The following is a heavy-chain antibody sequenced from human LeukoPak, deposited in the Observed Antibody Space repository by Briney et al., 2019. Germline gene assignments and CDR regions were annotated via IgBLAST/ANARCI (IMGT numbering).Heavy chain of an antibody. Sequence: GGSLRLSCTASGFTFSNYAMSWVRQAPGRGLEWVSTISGSGANTYYADSVKGRFTISRDNSKNTLYLQMNSLRADDTAIYYCAKGRALEVVAAFNYWGQGTVVTASS. V-gene: IGHV3-23*01. CDR3: AKGRALEVVAAFNY. D-gene: IGHD2-15*01. CDR1: GFTFSNYA. J-gene: IGHJ4*02. CDR2: ISGSGANT.